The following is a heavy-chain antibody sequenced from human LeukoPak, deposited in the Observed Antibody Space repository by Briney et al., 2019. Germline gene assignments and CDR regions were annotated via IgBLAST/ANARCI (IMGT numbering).Heavy chain of an antibody. J-gene: IGHJ4*02. V-gene: IGHV1-2*06. D-gene: IGHD2-21*01. CDR1: GYTFTDYY. CDR3: ARELHSNFDY. CDR2: INPNSGGT. Sequence: APVKVSCKASGYTFTDYYMHWVRQAPGQGLEWMGRINPNSGGTNYAQKFQGRVTMTRDTSITTAYMELSRLRFDDTAVYYCARELHSNFDYWGQGTLVTVSS.